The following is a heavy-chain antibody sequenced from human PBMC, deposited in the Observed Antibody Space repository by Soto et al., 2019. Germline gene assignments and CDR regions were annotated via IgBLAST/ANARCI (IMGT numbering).Heavy chain of an antibody. CDR2: IYSGGST. Sequence: EVQLVESGGGLIQPGGSLRLSCAASGFTVSSNYMSWVRQAPGKGLEWGSVIYSGGSTYYADSVKGRFTISRDNSKNTLYLQMNSLRAEDTAVYYCARGPSIAARPPLNYWGQGTLVTVSS. J-gene: IGHJ4*02. D-gene: IGHD6-6*01. V-gene: IGHV3-53*01. CDR1: GFTVSSNY. CDR3: ARGPSIAARPPLNY.